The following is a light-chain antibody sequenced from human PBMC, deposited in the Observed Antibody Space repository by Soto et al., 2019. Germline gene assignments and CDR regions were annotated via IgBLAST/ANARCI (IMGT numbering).Light chain of an antibody. CDR1: SGHSNYA. CDR2: VNSDGSH. CDR3: QTWGTGVV. J-gene: IGLJ2*01. V-gene: IGLV4-69*01. Sequence: QPVLTQSPSDSASLGASVKLTCTLSSGHSNYAIAWHQQQPEKGPRYLMKVNSDGSHSKGDGIPDSFSGSSSGAERYLTISSLQSEDEADYYCQTWGTGVVFGGGTKLTVL.